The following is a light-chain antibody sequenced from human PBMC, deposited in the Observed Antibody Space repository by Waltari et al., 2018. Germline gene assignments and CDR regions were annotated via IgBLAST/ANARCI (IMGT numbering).Light chain of an antibody. V-gene: IGKV4-1*01. J-gene: IGKJ3*01. Sequence: DIVMTQSPDSLAVSLGERATINCKSRQSVLYSSNNKNYLAWYQQNPGQPPKLLIYWAPTRESGVPDRFSGSGSGTDFTLTISSLQAEDVAVYYCQQYYSTPPTFGPGTKVDIK. CDR2: WAP. CDR3: QQYYSTPPT. CDR1: QSVLYSSNNKNY.